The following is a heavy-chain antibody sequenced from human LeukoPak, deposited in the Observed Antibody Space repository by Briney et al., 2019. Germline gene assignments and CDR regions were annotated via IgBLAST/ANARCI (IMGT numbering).Heavy chain of an antibody. Sequence: GGSLRLSCAGSGFSFISYGMHWVRHAPGKGLEWMAFIRSDGRNKYYADSVKGRFTNSRHNSKNTLYLQMNSMRAEDTAVYYCARILDSAWGELGYWGQGTLVTVSS. CDR3: ARILDSAWGELGY. J-gene: IGHJ4*02. V-gene: IGHV3-30*02. D-gene: IGHD6-19*01. CDR2: IRSDGRNK. CDR1: GFSFISYG.